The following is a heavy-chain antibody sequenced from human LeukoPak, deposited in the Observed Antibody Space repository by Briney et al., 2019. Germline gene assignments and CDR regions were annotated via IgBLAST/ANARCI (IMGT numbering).Heavy chain of an antibody. J-gene: IGHJ4*02. CDR1: GFTFSSYS. Sequence: GGSLRLSCAASGFTFSSYSMNWVRQAPGKGLEWVSYIGSSSSTIYYADSVKGRFTISRDNAKNSLYLQMNSLTVEDTAVYYCALDCCTGSRFDHWGQGTLVTVSS. CDR3: ALDCCTGSRFDH. V-gene: IGHV3-48*04. D-gene: IGHD2-8*02. CDR2: IGSSSSTI.